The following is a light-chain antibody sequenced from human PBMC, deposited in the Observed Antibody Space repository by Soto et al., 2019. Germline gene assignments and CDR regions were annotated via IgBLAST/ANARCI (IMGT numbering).Light chain of an antibody. CDR2: GAS. V-gene: IGKV3-20*01. Sequence: EIVLRQSPATLSAFPGDRFTLSCRASQALNTRLAWYQHKPGQAPRLLIYGASSRATGIPDRFSGSGSGTDFSLTISRLEPEDFAVYYCQQYGSSPPMYTFGQGTRLEIK. CDR1: QALNTR. J-gene: IGKJ5*01. CDR3: QQYGSSPPMYT.